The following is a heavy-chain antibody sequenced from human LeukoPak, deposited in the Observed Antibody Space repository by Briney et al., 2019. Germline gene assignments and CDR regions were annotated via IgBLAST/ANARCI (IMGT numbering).Heavy chain of an antibody. Sequence: GGSLRLSCAASGFTVSSNYMSWVRQAPGKGLEWVAFIRYDGSNKYYADSVKGRFTISRDNAKNSLYLQMNSLRAEDTAVYYCARGDPDISFGVAGEAFDIWGQGTMVTVSS. V-gene: IGHV3-30*02. D-gene: IGHD3-3*01. CDR1: GFTVSSNY. CDR3: ARGDPDISFGVAGEAFDI. CDR2: IRYDGSNK. J-gene: IGHJ3*02.